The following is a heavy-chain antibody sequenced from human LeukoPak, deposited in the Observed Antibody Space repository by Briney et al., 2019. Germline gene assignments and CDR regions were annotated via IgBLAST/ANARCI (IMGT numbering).Heavy chain of an antibody. Sequence: GGSLRLSCAASGFTFSSYAMSWVRQAPGKGLEWVSSISGGDGTYYADSVKGRFTVSRDTSRNSVYLQMDSLTVDDTGMYFCAQMHSTVLGAPLGAFEIWGPGTMVAVSS. D-gene: IGHD1-26*01. CDR1: GFTFSSYA. J-gene: IGHJ3*02. V-gene: IGHV3-23*01. CDR3: AQMHSTVLGAPLGAFEI. CDR2: ISGGDGT.